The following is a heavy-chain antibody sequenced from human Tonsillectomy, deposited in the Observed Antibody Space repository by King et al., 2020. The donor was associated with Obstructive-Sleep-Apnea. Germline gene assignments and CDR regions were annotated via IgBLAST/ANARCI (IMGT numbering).Heavy chain of an antibody. CDR2: IKQDGSEK. D-gene: IGHD1-7*01. CDR1: GFTFSNYW. CDR3: ASHPGTYFES. Sequence: VQLVESGGGLVQPGGCLRLSCTASGFTFSNYWMTWVRQPPGKGLEWVANIKQDGSEKHYVDSVKGRFIISRDNAKYSLYLQMNNLGVEDTAVYYCASHPGTYFESWGQGTLVTVSS. J-gene: IGHJ4*02. V-gene: IGHV3-7*01.